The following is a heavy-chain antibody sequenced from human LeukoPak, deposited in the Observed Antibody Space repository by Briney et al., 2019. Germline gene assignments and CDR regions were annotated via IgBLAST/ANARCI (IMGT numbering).Heavy chain of an antibody. Sequence: SETLSLTCAVSGYSISSGYYWGWIRQPPGKGLEWIGSIYYSGSTYYNPSLKSRVTISVDTSKNQFSLKLSSVTAADTAVYYCASPYGSGSYLFWGQGTLVTVSS. CDR3: ASPYGSGSYLF. CDR1: GYSISSGYY. D-gene: IGHD3-10*01. J-gene: IGHJ4*02. V-gene: IGHV4-38-2*01. CDR2: IYYSGST.